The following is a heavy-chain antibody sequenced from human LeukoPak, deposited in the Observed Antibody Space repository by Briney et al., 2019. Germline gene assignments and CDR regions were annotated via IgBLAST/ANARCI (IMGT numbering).Heavy chain of an antibody. CDR1: GDSISSYY. CDR2: IYYSGST. CDR3: ARGGPKKGYYYMDV. V-gene: IGHV4-59*08. D-gene: IGHD3-16*01. J-gene: IGHJ6*03. Sequence: PSETLSLTCTVSGDSISSYYWSWIRQPPGKGLEWIGYIYYSGSTNYNPSLKSRVTISVDTSKNQFSLKLSSVTAADTAVYYCARGGPKKGYYYMDVWGKGTTVTVSS.